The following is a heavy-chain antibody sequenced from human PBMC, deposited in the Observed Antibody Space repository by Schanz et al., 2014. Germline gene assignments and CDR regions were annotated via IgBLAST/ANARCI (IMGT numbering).Heavy chain of an antibody. V-gene: IGHV1-8*01. Sequence: QVQLVQSGAEVKKPGVSVKVSCKASGYTFTSYDINWVRQATGQGLEWMGWMNSKTGNTGYAQRFQGRGTMTRNTSITTAYLELSSLRSGDTAVYYCTKGRTFGRWGQGTLVTVSS. CDR3: TKGRTFGR. CDR2: MNSKTGNT. CDR1: GYTFTSYD. D-gene: IGHD3-16*01. J-gene: IGHJ4*02.